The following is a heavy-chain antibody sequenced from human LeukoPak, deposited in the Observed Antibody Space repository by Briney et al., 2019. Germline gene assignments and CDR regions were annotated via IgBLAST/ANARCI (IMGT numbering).Heavy chain of an antibody. CDR1: GGSFSGYY. Sequence: SETLSLTCAVYGGSFSGYYWSWIRQPPGKGLEWIGEINHSGSTNYNPSLKSRVTISVDTSKNQFSLKLSSVTAADTAVYYYAREHHYYFDYWGQGTLVTVSS. J-gene: IGHJ4*02. CDR2: INHSGST. CDR3: AREHHYYFDY. V-gene: IGHV4-34*01. D-gene: IGHD1-14*01.